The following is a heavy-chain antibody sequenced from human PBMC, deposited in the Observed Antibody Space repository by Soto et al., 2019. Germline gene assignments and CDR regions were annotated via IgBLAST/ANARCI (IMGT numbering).Heavy chain of an antibody. CDR2: IYYSGST. CDR1: GGSISSGGYY. J-gene: IGHJ3*02. Sequence: QVQLQESGPGLVKPSQTLSLTCTVSGGSISSGGYYWSWIRQHPGKGLEWIGYIYYSGSTYYNPSLKSRVTISVDTSKNQFSLKLSSVTAADTAVYYCARDVGYNWNDGTGTYAFDIWGQGTMVTVSS. CDR3: ARDVGYNWNDGTGTYAFDI. D-gene: IGHD1-1*01. V-gene: IGHV4-31*03.